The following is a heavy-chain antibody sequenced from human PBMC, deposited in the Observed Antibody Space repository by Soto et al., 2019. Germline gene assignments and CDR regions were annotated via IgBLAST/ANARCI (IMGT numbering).Heavy chain of an antibody. CDR3: ARDTKMLAPLIYMDH. Sequence: PWWSLRLSCSASVFTCNTYSMNWVRQAPGKGLEWVSSISSRSSNIDYADSVKGRFTISRDNANNSLYLQMNNLSADDTAVYYCARDTKMLAPLIYMDHWGRGTLVTVSS. CDR2: ISSRSSNI. D-gene: IGHD3-22*01. J-gene: IGHJ4*02. CDR1: VFTCNTYS. V-gene: IGHV3-21*01.